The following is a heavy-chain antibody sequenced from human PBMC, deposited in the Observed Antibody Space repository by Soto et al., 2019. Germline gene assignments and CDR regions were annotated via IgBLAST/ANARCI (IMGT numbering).Heavy chain of an antibody. D-gene: IGHD3-22*01. V-gene: IGHV3-73*01. J-gene: IGHJ5*02. CDR1: EFTFSSSA. CDR2: IRSKAHSYAT. CDR3: TRDPRNYYVSSCSANWLYP. Sequence: PGASRRLSCAASEFTFSSSAMHWVRQASGQGLGWVGRIRSKAHSYATAYAASVKGRFSIPRDDSKTTAYLQMNSLKTEDTTVYSCTRDPRNYYVSSCSANWLYPWAQGTLVTVSS.